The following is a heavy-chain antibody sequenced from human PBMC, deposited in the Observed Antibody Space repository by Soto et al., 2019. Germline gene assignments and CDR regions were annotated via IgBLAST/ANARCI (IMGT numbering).Heavy chain of an antibody. V-gene: IGHV4-59*01. J-gene: IGHJ4*02. D-gene: IGHD6-13*01. CDR1: GGSISSYY. CDR3: ARGLYSSSWYYFDY. CDR2: IYYSGST. Sequence: QVQLVESGPGLVKPSETLSLTCTVSGGSISSYYWSWIRQPPGTGLEWIGHIYYSGSTNYNPSLKSRVTISVDTSKNQFSLKLSSVTAADTAMYYCARGLYSSSWYYFDYWGQGTLVTVSS.